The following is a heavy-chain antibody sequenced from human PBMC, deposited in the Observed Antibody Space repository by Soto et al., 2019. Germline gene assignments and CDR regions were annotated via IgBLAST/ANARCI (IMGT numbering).Heavy chain of an antibody. J-gene: IGHJ4*02. Sequence: QITLKESGPTLVKPTQTLTLTFTFSGFSLSTSEVGVGWISQPPGKALEWLALIYWDDDKRYSPSLKSRLTITKDTSKNQVVLTMTNMDPVDTATYYCSQNLPGSYFDYWGQGTLVTVSS. CDR1: GFSLSTSEVG. CDR2: IYWDDDK. CDR3: SQNLPGSYFDY. V-gene: IGHV2-5*02.